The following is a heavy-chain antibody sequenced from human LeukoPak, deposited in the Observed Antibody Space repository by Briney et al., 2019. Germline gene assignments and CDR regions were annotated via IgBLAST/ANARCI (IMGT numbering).Heavy chain of an antibody. J-gene: IGHJ4*02. CDR3: ARVLYSSGWYDGDY. V-gene: IGHV1-2*02. CDR2: INPNSGGT. Sequence: ASVKVSCKASGYTFTGYYMHWVRQAPGQGLEWMGWINPNSGGTNHAQKFQGRVTMTRDTSISTAYMELSRLRSDDTAVYYCARVLYSSGWYDGDYWGQGTLVTVST. CDR1: GYTFTGYY. D-gene: IGHD6-19*01.